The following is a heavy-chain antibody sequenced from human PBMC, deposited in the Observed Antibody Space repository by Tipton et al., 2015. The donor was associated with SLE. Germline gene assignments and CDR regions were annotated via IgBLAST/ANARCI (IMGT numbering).Heavy chain of an antibody. D-gene: IGHD3-16*01. V-gene: IGHV4-4*08. CDR1: GGSINSRY. Sequence: TLSLTCTVSGGSINSRYWSWIRQPPGKGLEWIGYFYGGSTSYNPSLRGRVTISGDTSKNQFSLTLNSVTAADTAVYFCARLRFTYVVGEGDFFYMDVWGKGTTVTVSS. CDR3: ARLRFTYVVGEGDFFYMDV. J-gene: IGHJ6*03. CDR2: FYGGST.